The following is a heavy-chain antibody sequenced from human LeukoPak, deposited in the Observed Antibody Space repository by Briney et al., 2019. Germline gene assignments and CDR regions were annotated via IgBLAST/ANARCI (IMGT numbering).Heavy chain of an antibody. CDR3: ARGRTFGDYVLDY. J-gene: IGHJ4*02. CDR2: INPTSGGT. Sequence: ASVKVSCKASGYTFSGYYMHWVRQAPGQGLEWMVWINPTSGGTNSAQKSQGRVTMTRDTSISTAYMEVSSLRSDDTAVYYCARGRTFGDYVLDYWGQGTLVTVSS. CDR1: GYTFSGYY. V-gene: IGHV1-2*02. D-gene: IGHD4-17*01.